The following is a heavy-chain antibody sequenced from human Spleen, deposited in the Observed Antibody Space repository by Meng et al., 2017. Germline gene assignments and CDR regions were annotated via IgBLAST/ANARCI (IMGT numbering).Heavy chain of an antibody. CDR3: ARTGSYYDSSGYYYFDY. V-gene: IGHV4-34*01. CDR1: GGSFSGYY. J-gene: IGHJ4*02. Sequence: GQLRQWGAGLLKPSEPLSLPCAVYGGSFSGYYWSWIRQPPGKGLEWIGEINHSGSTNYNPSLKSRVTISVDTSKNQFSLKLSSVTAADTAVYYCARTGSYYDSSGYYYFDYWGQGTLVTVSS. D-gene: IGHD3-22*01. CDR2: INHSGST.